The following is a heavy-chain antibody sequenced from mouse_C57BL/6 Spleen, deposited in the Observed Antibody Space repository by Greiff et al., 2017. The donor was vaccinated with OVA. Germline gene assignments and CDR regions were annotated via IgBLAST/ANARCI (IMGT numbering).Heavy chain of an antibody. CDR3: AREVTTVVEGFDY. V-gene: IGHV1-76*01. CDR1: GYTFTDYY. CDR2: IYPGSGNT. D-gene: IGHD1-1*01. J-gene: IGHJ2*01. Sequence: VQLQQSGAELVRPGASVKLSCKASGYTFTDYYINWVKQRPGQGLEWIARIYPGSGNTYYNEKFKGKATLTAEKSSSTAYMQLSSLTSEDSAVYFCAREVTTVVEGFDYWGQGTTLTVSS.